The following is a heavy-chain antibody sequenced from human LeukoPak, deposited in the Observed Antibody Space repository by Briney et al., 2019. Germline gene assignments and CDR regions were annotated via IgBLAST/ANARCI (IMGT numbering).Heavy chain of an antibody. J-gene: IGHJ6*03. CDR2: ISSSGSTI. V-gene: IGHV3-11*04. CDR3: ARLYCGGDCYRYYYYYMDV. Sequence: GGSLRLSCAASGFTFSDYYMSWIRQAAGKGLEWVSYISSSGSTIYYADSVKGRFTISRDNAKNSLYLQMNSLRAEDTAVYYCARLYCGGDCYRYYYYYMDVWGKGTTVTVSS. CDR1: GFTFSDYY. D-gene: IGHD2-21*02.